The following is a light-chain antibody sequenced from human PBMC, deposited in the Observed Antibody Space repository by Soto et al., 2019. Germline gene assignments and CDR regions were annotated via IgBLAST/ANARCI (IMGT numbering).Light chain of an antibody. CDR2: DAS. CDR3: QQRSNWPPFT. J-gene: IGKJ3*01. CDR1: QSVSSY. V-gene: IGKV3-11*01. Sequence: EIVLTQSPATLSLSPGERATLSCRASQSVSSYLAWYQQKPGQAPRLLIYDASNRATGIPARFSGSGSGTDFTLTISSLEPEDFAVYYCQQRSNWPPFTFGPGTHVDIK.